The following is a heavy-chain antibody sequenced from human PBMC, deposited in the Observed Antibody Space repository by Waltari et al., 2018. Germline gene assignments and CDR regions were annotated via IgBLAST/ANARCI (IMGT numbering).Heavy chain of an antibody. J-gene: IGHJ4*02. CDR2: IRSRFNGHTT. Sequence: VQLVESGGGLVQPGGSLKLSCVVSGFPVTDYALHWVRLASGRGLEWVGRIRSRFNGHTTAYGASVEGRFTISRDEAKNTAFLQMSSLKTEDTAVYYCTRAYYDFWSGFYSEYWGQGTLVTVSS. CDR1: GFPVTDYA. CDR3: TRAYYDFWSGFYSEY. V-gene: IGHV3-73*02. D-gene: IGHD3-3*01.